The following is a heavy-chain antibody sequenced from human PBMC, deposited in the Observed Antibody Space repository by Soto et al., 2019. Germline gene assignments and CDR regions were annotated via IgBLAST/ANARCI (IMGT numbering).Heavy chain of an antibody. CDR1: GFTFISYA. V-gene: IGHV3-23*01. J-gene: IGHJ4*02. CDR3: AKDVGYYDSSGYYYVGFDY. D-gene: IGHD3-22*01. Sequence: GGSLRLSCAASGFTFISYAMSWVRQAPGKGLEWVSAISGSGGSTYYADSVKGRFTISRDNSKNTLYLQMNSLRAEDTAVYYCAKDVGYYDSSGYYYVGFDYWGQGTLVTVSS. CDR2: ISGSGGST.